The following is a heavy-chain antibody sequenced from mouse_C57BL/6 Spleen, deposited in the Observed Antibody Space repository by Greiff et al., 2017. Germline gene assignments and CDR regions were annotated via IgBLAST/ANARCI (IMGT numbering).Heavy chain of an antibody. D-gene: IGHD1-1*01. V-gene: IGHV1-81*01. CDR2: IYPRSGNT. J-gene: IGHJ2*01. CDR3: ARSAVVGGNYFDY. Sequence: QVQLQQSGAELARPGASVKLSCKASGYTFTSYGISWVKQRPGQGLEWIGEIYPRSGNTYYNEKFKGKATLTADKSSSTAYMELRSLTSEDSAVYFCARSAVVGGNYFDYWGQGTTLTVSS. CDR1: GYTFTSYG.